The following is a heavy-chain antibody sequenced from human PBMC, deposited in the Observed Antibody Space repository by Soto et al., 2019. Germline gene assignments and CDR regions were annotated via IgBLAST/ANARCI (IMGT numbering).Heavy chain of an antibody. CDR2: INAGNGNT. Sequence: QVQLVQSGAEVKKPGASVKVSCKASGYTFTSYAMHWVRQAPGQRLEWMGWINAGNGNTKYSQKFQGRVTITRDTSASKAYMELSSLRSEDTAVYYCARDPLRGYSYGRTYNWFDPWGQGTLVTVSS. J-gene: IGHJ5*02. V-gene: IGHV1-3*01. D-gene: IGHD5-18*01. CDR3: ARDPLRGYSYGRTYNWFDP. CDR1: GYTFTSYA.